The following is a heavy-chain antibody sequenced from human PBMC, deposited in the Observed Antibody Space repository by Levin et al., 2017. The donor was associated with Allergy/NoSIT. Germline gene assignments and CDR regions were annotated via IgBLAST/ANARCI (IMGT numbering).Heavy chain of an antibody. V-gene: IGHV3-48*02. D-gene: IGHD3-10*01. CDR2: ISSGSSTI. CDR1: GFTFSSHA. Sequence: PGGSLRLSCAASGFTFSSHAMNWVRQAPGKGLEWVSYISSGSSTIHYADSVKGRFTISRDNAKSSLYLQMNSLRDDDMAVYYCARRVYYYDSGNWHFDLWGRGTLVTVSS. CDR3: ARRVYYYDSGNWHFDL. J-gene: IGHJ2*01.